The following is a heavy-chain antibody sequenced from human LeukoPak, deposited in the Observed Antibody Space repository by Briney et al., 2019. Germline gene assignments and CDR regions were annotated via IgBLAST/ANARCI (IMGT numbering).Heavy chain of an antibody. CDR2: ISVDGNNK. D-gene: IGHD2-2*01. V-gene: IGHV3-30*18. Sequence: PGGSLRLSCVASGFTFNTYGTHWVRQAPGKGLEWVAGISVDGNNKDYSDSVKGRFTISRDNSKNTLYLQMNSLRAEDTAVYYCAKAAYCTSTSCHFSGYAQRPLDSWGQGTLVTVSS. CDR1: GFTFNTYG. J-gene: IGHJ4*02. CDR3: AKAAYCTSTSCHFSGYAQRPLDS.